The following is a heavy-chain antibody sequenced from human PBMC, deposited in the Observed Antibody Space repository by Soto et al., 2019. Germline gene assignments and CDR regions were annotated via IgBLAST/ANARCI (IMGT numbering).Heavy chain of an antibody. CDR1: GGSFSGYY. J-gene: IGHJ5*02. D-gene: IGHD6-13*01. CDR3: ARGLEAAGNWFDP. CDR2: INHSGST. Sequence: PSETLSLTCAVYGGSFSGYYWSWIRQPPGKGLEWIGEINHSGSTNYNPSLKSRVTISVDTSKNQFSLKLSSVTAADTAVYYCARGLEAAGNWFDPWGQGTLVTVSS. V-gene: IGHV4-34*01.